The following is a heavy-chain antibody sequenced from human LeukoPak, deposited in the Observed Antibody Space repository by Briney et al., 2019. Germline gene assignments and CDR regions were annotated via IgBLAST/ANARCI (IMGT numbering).Heavy chain of an antibody. Sequence: GGSLRLSCAASGFTFSSYSMNWVRQAPGKGLEWVSSISSSSSYIYYADSVKGRFTISRDNSKNTLYLQMNSLRAEDTAVYYCAKDSSGITIFGVVITYPDYWGQGTLVTVSS. V-gene: IGHV3-21*04. J-gene: IGHJ4*02. CDR2: ISSSSSYI. CDR3: AKDSSGITIFGVVITYPDY. CDR1: GFTFSSYS. D-gene: IGHD3-3*01.